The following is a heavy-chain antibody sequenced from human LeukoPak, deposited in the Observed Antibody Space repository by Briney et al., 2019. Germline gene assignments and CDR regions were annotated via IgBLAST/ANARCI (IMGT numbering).Heavy chain of an antibody. CDR2: MNPNSGNT. D-gene: IGHD3-3*01. J-gene: IGHJ3*02. CDR3: ARRQDDDFWSGYYWVAFDI. V-gene: IGHV1-8*01. CDR1: GYTFTSYD. Sequence: ASVKVSCKASGYTFTSYDINWVRQATGQGLEWMGWMNPNSGNTGYAQKFQGRVTMTRNTSISTAYMELSSLRSEDTAVYYCARRQDDDFWSGYYWVAFDIWGQGTMVTVSS.